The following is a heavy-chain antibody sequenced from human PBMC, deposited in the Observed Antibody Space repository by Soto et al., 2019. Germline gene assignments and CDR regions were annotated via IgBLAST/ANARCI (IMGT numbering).Heavy chain of an antibody. CDR2: IIPIIGTA. CDR1: GGTFSNYA. V-gene: IGHV1-69*01. J-gene: IGHJ3*02. D-gene: IGHD3-22*01. Sequence: QVQLVQSGAEVKKPGSSVKVSCRASGGTFSNYAINWVRQAPGQGLEWMGGIIPIIGTADYAQNCQWRGTITGDECTITADVGVSRLRSEDSAVYCWGRPYLDDSGRGAFEIWGQGTMVTVSS. CDR3: GRPYLDDSGRGAFEI.